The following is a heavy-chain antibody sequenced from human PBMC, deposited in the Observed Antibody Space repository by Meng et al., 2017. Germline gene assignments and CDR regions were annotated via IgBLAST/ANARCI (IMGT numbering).Heavy chain of an antibody. CDR3: AGPHRHIVVVPAAMRGGDYYYYGMDV. CDR2: ILPIFGTA. J-gene: IGHJ6*02. CDR1: GGTFSSYA. Sequence: SVNVSCKASGGTFSSYAISWVRQAPGQGLEWMGGILPIFGTANYAQKFQGRVTITADKSTSTAYMELSSLRSEDTAVYSCAGPHRHIVVVPAAMRGGDYYYYGMDVWGQGTMVTVSS. V-gene: IGHV1-69*06. D-gene: IGHD2-2*01.